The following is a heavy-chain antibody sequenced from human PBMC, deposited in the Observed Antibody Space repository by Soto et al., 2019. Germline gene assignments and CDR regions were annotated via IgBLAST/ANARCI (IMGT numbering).Heavy chain of an antibody. V-gene: IGHV3-66*01. CDR2: IYSGGYA. CDR1: GFTVSSTY. J-gene: IGHJ6*02. Sequence: EVQLVESGGGLVQPGESLRLSCAASGFTVSSTYMNWVRQAPGKGLEWVSIIYSGGYAYYGGSVKGRFTVSRDNLKNTLYLQMNSLSAEDSAVYCCAIALSLVGSGIDVWGPGNGVTVPS. CDR3: AIALSLVGSGIDV. D-gene: IGHD2-21*01.